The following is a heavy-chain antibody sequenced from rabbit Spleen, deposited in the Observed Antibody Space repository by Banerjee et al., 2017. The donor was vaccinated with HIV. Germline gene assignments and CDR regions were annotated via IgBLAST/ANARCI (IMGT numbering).Heavy chain of an antibody. J-gene: IGHJ4*01. CDR1: GFSFSSSDY. CDR2: IDLVFGTT. Sequence: QSLEESAGGLVQPEGSLTLTCTASGFSFSSSDYMCWVRQAPGKGLEWIGYIDLVFGTTYYATWANGRFTISSHNAQNTLYLQLNSLTAADTATYFCVRGASSSGYYSLWGQGTLVTV. V-gene: IGHV1S40*01. CDR3: VRGASSSGYYSL. D-gene: IGHD1-1*01.